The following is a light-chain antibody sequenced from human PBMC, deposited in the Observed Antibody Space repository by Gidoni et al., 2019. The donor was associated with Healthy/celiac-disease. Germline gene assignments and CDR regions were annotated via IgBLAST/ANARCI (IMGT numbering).Light chain of an antibody. CDR1: CSDVGSYNL. Sequence: QPALTQPASVSVSPGQSITISFTGTCSDVGSYNLVSWYQQPPGIAPKLMIYEGSKRPSGVSNRFSGSKSGNTASLTTSGPQAEDEADYYCCSYAGSSSVVFGGGTKLTVL. CDR2: EGS. V-gene: IGLV2-23*01. CDR3: CSYAGSSSVV. J-gene: IGLJ2*01.